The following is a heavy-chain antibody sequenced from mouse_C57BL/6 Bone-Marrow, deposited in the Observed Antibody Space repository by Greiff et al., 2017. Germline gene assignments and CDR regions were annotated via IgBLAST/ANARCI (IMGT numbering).Heavy chain of an antibody. CDR2: ISYDGSN. D-gene: IGHD2-3*01. CDR3: AREWLLPWYFDV. J-gene: IGHJ1*03. CDR1: GYSITSGYY. V-gene: IGHV3-6*01. Sequence: VQLKESGPGLVKPSQSLSLTCSVTGYSITSGYYWNWIRQFPGNKLEWMGYISYDGSNNYNPSLKNRISITRDTSKNQFFLKLNSVTTEDTATYYCAREWLLPWYFDVWGTGTTVTVSS.